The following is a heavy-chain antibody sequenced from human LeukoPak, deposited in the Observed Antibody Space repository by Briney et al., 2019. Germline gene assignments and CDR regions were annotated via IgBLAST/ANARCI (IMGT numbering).Heavy chain of an antibody. D-gene: IGHD3-10*01. CDR3: ARDHITMVRGVITPVFDY. J-gene: IGHJ4*02. V-gene: IGHV3-15*01. CDR1: GFTFSNAW. CDR2: IKSKTDGGTT. Sequence: GGSLRLSCAASGFTFSNAWMSWVRQAPGKGLEWVGHIKSKTDGGTTDYAAPVKGRFTISRDDSKNTLYLQMNSLKTEDTAVYYCARDHITMVRGVITPVFDYWGQGTLVTVSS.